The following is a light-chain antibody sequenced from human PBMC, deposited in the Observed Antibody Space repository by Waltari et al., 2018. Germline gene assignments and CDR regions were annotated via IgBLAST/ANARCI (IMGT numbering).Light chain of an antibody. CDR2: DVD. Sequence: QSALTQPRSVSGSPGQSVTFSCTGTSSDVGAYNYVSWYQHNPGKAPKLQVYDVDKRPSGVPDRFSGSKSGNTASLTISGLQAEDESDYYCCSYAGSYGGSYSVVFGGGTKVTVL. CDR3: CSYAGSYGGSYSVV. V-gene: IGLV2-11*01. CDR1: SSDVGAYNY. J-gene: IGLJ2*01.